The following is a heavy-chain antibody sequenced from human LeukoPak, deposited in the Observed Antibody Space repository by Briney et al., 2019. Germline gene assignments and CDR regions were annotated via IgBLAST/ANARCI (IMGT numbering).Heavy chain of an antibody. V-gene: IGHV4-4*08. CDR3: ARELEWLYYMDV. J-gene: IGHJ6*03. CDR1: GGSFSGYY. D-gene: IGHD3-3*01. Sequence: PSETLSLTCAVYGGSFSGYYWSWIRQPPGKGLEWIGRIYTSGSTNYNPSLKSRVTISVDTSKNQYSLKLSSVTAADTAVYYCARELEWLYYMDVWGKGTTVTISS. CDR2: IYTSGST.